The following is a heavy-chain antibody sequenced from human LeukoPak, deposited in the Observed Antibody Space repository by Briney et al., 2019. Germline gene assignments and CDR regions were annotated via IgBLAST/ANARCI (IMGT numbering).Heavy chain of an antibody. CDR1: GFTFSSYG. CDR2: ISYDGSNK. Sequence: GRSLRLSCAASGFTFSSYGMHWVRQAPGKGLEWVAVISYDGSNKYYADSVKGRFTISRDNSKNTLYLQMNSLRAEDTAVYYCAKSHSSGWYRPNQYSDYWGQGTLVTVSS. D-gene: IGHD6-19*01. CDR3: AKSHSSGWYRPNQYSDY. V-gene: IGHV3-30*18. J-gene: IGHJ4*02.